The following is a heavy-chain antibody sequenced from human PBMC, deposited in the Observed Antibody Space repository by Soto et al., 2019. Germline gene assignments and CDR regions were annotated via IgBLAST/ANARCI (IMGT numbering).Heavy chain of an antibody. V-gene: IGHV3-66*01. CDR3: ARDIFGGAYDFLH. D-gene: IGHD3-3*01. J-gene: IGHJ4*02. CDR1: GFRVSSLY. Sequence: EVQLVESGGGLVQPGGSLRLSCAASGFRVSSLYMTWVRQAPGKGLQWVAVMSIGGSPYYADSVKGRFTITRDNSKNTLYLEMNSLRAEDTAVYYCARDIFGGAYDFLHGGQGTLVTVSS. CDR2: MSIGGSP.